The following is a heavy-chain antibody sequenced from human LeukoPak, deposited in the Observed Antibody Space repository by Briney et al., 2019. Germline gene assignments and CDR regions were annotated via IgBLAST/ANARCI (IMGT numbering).Heavy chain of an antibody. CDR1: GGSISSSSYY. CDR3: ARGSRLRLYAYYYYYYMDV. D-gene: IGHD2/OR15-2a*01. V-gene: IGHV4-39*07. CDR2: IYYSGST. J-gene: IGHJ6*03. Sequence: SETLSLTCTVSGGSISSSSYYWGWIRQPPGKGLEWIGSIYYSGSTYYNPSLKSRVTISVDTSKNQFSLKLSSVTAADTAVYYCARGSRLRLYAYYYYYYMDVWGKGTTVTVSS.